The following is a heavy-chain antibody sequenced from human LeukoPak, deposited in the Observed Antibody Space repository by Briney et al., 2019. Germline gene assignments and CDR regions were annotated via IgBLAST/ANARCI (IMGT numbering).Heavy chain of an antibody. D-gene: IGHD5-18*01. CDR1: GFIFSGYS. CDR3: ARGGFTYGPATLGALDI. J-gene: IGHJ3*02. CDR2: ISSSSSTL. V-gene: IGHV3-48*02. Sequence: PGGSLRLSCAASGFIFSGYSMNWVRQAPGKGLEWVSYISSSSSTLYYADSVKGRFTISRDNAKNSLYLQMNSLRDEDTAVYYCARGGFTYGPATLGALDIWGQGTMVPVSS.